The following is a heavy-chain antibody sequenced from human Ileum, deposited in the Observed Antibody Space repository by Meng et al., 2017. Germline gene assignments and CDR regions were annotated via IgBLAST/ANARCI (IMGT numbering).Heavy chain of an antibody. Sequence: QVQLGESGGGVVQPGGSLRLPRAASGFTFSSYGMRWVRQAPGKGLEWVALMSFDGSKIFYGDSVKGRFTISRDNSKNTLYLQMNSLRAEDTAVYYCAFGVCGSNCYYLESWGQGTLVTVSS. CDR2: MSFDGSKI. CDR3: AFGVCGSNCYYLES. J-gene: IGHJ4*02. D-gene: IGHD3-22*01. CDR1: GFTFSSYG. V-gene: IGHV3-30*03.